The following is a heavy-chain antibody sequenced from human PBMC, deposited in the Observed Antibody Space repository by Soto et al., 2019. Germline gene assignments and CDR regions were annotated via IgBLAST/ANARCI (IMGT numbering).Heavy chain of an antibody. CDR2: IYYSGST. D-gene: IGHD2-15*01. V-gene: IGHV4-39*01. CDR3: ATLRGSWYEESEYYFDY. J-gene: IGHJ4*02. Sequence: QLQLQESGPGLVKPSETLSLTCTVSGGSISSSSYYWGWIRQPPGKGLEWIGSIYYSGSTYYNPSLKSRVTISVDTSKNQFSLKLSSVTAADTAVYYCATLRGSWYEESEYYFDYWGQGTLVTVSS. CDR1: GGSISSSSYY.